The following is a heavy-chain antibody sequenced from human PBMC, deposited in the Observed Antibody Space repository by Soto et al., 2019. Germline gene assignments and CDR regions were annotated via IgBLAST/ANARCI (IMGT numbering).Heavy chain of an antibody. V-gene: IGHV1-46*01. D-gene: IGHD3-22*01. J-gene: IGHJ6*02. CDR3: ARGYYDSSGYYSQVANYYYYYGMDV. CDR2: INPSGGST. CDR1: GYTFTSYY. Sequence: ASVKVSCKASGYTFTSYYMHWVRQAPGQGLEWMGIINPSGGSTSYAQKFQGRVTMTRDTSTSTVYMELSSLRSEDTAVYYCARGYYDSSGYYSQVANYYYYYGMDVWGQGTTVTVSS.